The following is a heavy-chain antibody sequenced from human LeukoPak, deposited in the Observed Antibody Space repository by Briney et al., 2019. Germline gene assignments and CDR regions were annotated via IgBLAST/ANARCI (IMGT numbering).Heavy chain of an antibody. V-gene: IGHV3-23*01. CDR1: GFTFSSYA. Sequence: GGSLRLSCAASGFTFSSYAMSWVRQAPGKGLEWVSAISGSGGSTYYADSVKGRFTISRDSSKNTLYLQMNSLRAEDTAVYYCAKDLGDPMDIVVVVAADYWGQGTLVTVSS. CDR3: AKDLGDPMDIVVVVAADY. CDR2: ISGSGGST. D-gene: IGHD2-15*01. J-gene: IGHJ4*02.